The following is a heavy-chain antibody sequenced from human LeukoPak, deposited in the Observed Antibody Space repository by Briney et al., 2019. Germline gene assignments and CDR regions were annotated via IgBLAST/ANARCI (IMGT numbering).Heavy chain of an antibody. CDR1: GFTFSSYA. Sequence: PGGSLRLSCAASGFTFSSYAMSWVRQTPGKGLEWVSAISGSGGSTYYADSVKGRFTISRDNSKNTLFLQMNSLRVEDTAPYYCAKSVALYFYYGLDVWGQGTTVTVSS. CDR2: ISGSGGST. V-gene: IGHV3-23*01. CDR3: AKSVALYFYYGLDV. J-gene: IGHJ6*02.